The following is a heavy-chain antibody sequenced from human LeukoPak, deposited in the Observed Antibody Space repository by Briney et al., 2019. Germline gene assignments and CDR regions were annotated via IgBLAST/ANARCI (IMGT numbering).Heavy chain of an antibody. CDR1: GYTFTRYY. D-gene: IGHD6-6*01. CDR3: ARDLVGSSSG. Sequence: ASVKVSCKASGYTFTRYYIHWVRQAPGQGLEWMGVINPSGGSTTHARKFQGRVTMTRDTSTSTVYMDLSSLRSEGTAVYYCARDLVGSSSGWGQGTLVTVSS. J-gene: IGHJ4*02. CDR2: INPSGGST. V-gene: IGHV1-46*01.